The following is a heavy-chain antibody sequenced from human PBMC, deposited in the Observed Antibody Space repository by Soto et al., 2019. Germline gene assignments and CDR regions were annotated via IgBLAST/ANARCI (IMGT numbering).Heavy chain of an antibody. D-gene: IGHD3-16*01. Sequence: GGSLRLSCAASGFTFSSYAMSWVRQAPGKGLEWVSAISGSGGSTYYADSVKGRFTISRDNSKNTLYLQMNSLRAEDTAVYYCAKRFYVWQDYGMDVWGQGTTVTVSS. CDR3: AKRFYVWQDYGMDV. V-gene: IGHV3-23*01. CDR2: ISGSGGST. CDR1: GFTFSSYA. J-gene: IGHJ6*02.